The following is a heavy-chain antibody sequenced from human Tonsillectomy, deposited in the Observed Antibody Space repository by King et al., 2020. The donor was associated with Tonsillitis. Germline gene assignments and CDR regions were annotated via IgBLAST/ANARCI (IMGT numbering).Heavy chain of an antibody. D-gene: IGHD2-8*01. J-gene: IGHJ3*02. V-gene: IGHV3-33*01. Sequence: VQLVESGGGVVQPGRSLRLSCAAFGFTFSCYGMHWVRQAPGRGLEWVAVIWDDGSNKYYADSVKGRFTISRDNSNNTLYLQMNSLRAEDTAVYYCARDGGYCTNGVCSHDAFDIWGQGTMVTVSS. CDR3: ARDGGYCTNGVCSHDAFDI. CDR2: IWDDGSNK. CDR1: GFTFSCYG.